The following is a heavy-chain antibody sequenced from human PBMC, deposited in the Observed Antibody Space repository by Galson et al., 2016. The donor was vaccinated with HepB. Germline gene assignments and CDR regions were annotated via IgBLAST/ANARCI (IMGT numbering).Heavy chain of an antibody. CDR3: ARDTVRFGGVVVLLH. D-gene: IGHD3-16*02. J-gene: IGHJ1*01. CDR1: GYTFSNFA. CDR2: INAGNGNT. Sequence: SVKVSCKASGYTFSNFAMHWVRQAPGQRLEWMGGINAGNGNTRCAQKFQGRVSITRDTSASTAYMELSSLTSEDTAVYYCARDTVRFGGVVVLLHWGQGTLVTVSS. V-gene: IGHV1-3*01.